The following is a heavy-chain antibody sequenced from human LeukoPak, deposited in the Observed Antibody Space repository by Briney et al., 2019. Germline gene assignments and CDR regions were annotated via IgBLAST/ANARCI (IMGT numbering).Heavy chain of an antibody. V-gene: IGHV3-23*01. Sequence: PGGSLRLSCAASGFTFSTYAMSWVRQAPGKGLECVSAISGSGGTTYYADSVKGRFTISRDNSRNTLYLQMNSLRAEDTALYYCAKREVRLRYFDYWGQGTLVTVSS. CDR3: AKREVRLRYFDY. D-gene: IGHD3-10*01. CDR2: ISGSGGTT. J-gene: IGHJ4*02. CDR1: GFTFSTYA.